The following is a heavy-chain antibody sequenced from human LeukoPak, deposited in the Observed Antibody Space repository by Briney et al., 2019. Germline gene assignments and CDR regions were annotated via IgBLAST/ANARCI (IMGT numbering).Heavy chain of an antibody. J-gene: IGHJ4*02. Sequence: PSETLSLTCAVYGGSFSGYYWNWIRQPPGKGLEWIGEINHSGRTNYNPSLKSRVAISVDTSKKQFSLKLSSVTAADTAVYYCARGVDYYGVWGQGTLVTVSS. V-gene: IGHV4-34*01. CDR1: GGSFSGYY. CDR3: ARGVDYYGV. CDR2: INHSGRT. D-gene: IGHD3-10*01.